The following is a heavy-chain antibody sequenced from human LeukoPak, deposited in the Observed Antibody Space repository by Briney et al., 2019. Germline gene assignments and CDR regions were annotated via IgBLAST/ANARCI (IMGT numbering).Heavy chain of an antibody. CDR2: IYYSGGA. D-gene: IGHD2-2*01. Sequence: SQTLSLTCTVSGGSISSGGYYWTWIRHPGKGLEWIVYIYYSGGAYYNPSLKSRVTMSADTSKNQFSLKVRSVTAADTAVYYCARGGGRDIVVVPAATPYYYMDVWGQGTTVTVSS. V-gene: IGHV4-31*03. CDR3: ARGGGRDIVVVPAATPYYYMDV. J-gene: IGHJ6*03. CDR1: GGSISSGGYY.